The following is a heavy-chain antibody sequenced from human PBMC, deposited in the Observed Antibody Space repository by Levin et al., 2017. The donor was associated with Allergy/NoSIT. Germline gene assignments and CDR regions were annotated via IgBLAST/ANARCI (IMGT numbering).Heavy chain of an antibody. CDR1: GFTFSSYS. Sequence: GGSLRLSCAASGFTFSSYSMNWVRQAPGKGLEWVSYISSSSSIYYADSVKGRFTISRDKAKNSLYLQMNSLRDEDTAVYYCAREDYGNFDYWGQGTLVTVSS. D-gene: IGHD4-17*01. CDR3: AREDYGNFDY. J-gene: IGHJ4*02. CDR2: ISSSSSI. V-gene: IGHV3-48*02.